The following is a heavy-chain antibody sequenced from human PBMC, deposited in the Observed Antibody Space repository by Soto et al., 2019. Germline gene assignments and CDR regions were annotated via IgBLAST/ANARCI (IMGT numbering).Heavy chain of an antibody. CDR3: ARVIGYSSSWGVRGAFDI. V-gene: IGHV1-69*13. Sequence: VKVSCKASGGTFSSYAISWVRQAPGRGLERMGVIIPIFGTANYAQKFQGRVTITADESTSTAYMELSSLRSEDPAVYYCARVIGYSSSWGVRGAFDIWGQGTMVTVS. J-gene: IGHJ3*02. D-gene: IGHD6-13*01. CDR2: IIPIFGTA. CDR1: GGTFSSYA.